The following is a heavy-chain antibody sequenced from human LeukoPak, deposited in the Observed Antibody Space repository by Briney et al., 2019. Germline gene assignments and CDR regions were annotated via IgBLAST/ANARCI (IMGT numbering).Heavy chain of an antibody. CDR3: ARISPYALLSYFDY. J-gene: IGHJ4*02. D-gene: IGHD3-10*01. V-gene: IGHV1-18*01. Sequence: ASVKVSCKASGYTFTSYGISWVRQAPGQGLGWMGWISAYDGGTKYAQKVQGRVTMTTDASTRTVYLELRSLRSDDTAVYYCARISPYALLSYFDYWGQGTLVTVSS. CDR1: GYTFTSYG. CDR2: ISAYDGGT.